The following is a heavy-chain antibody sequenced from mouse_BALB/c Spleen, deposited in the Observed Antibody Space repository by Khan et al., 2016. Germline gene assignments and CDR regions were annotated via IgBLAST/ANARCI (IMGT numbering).Heavy chain of an antibody. D-gene: IGHD1-1*01. CDR2: IWGGGST. CDR1: GFSLSRYS. Sequence: QVQLMESGPGLVAPSQSLSITCTVSGFSLSRYSVLWVRQPPGKGLAWLGMIWGGGSTDYNSTLKSRLNINKDNSKSQVFLKMNSLQTDDTAMYYCARNWRDYYDDWGQGTTLTVSS. V-gene: IGHV2-6-4*01. CDR3: ARNWRDYYDD. J-gene: IGHJ2*01.